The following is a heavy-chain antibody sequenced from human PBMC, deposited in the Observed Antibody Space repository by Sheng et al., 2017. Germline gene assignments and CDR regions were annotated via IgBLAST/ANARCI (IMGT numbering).Heavy chain of an antibody. CDR2: INHSGST. Sequence: QVQLQQWGAGLLKPSETLSLTCAVYGGSFSGYYWSWIRQPPGKGLEWIGEINHSGSTNYNPSLKSRVTISVDTSKNQFSLKLSSVTAADTAVYYCARYRGYSYGTGGYYYYGMDVWGQGTTVTVSS. CDR3: ARYRGYSYGTGGYYYYGMDV. D-gene: IGHD5-18*01. J-gene: IGHJ6*02. CDR1: GGSFSGYY. V-gene: IGHV4-34*01.